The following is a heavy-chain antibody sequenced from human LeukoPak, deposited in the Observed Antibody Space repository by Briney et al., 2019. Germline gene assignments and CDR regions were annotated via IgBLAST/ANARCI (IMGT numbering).Heavy chain of an antibody. V-gene: IGHV1-18*01. J-gene: IGHJ5*02. CDR1: GGTFSSYA. Sequence: ASVKVSCKASGGTFSSYAINWVRQAPGQGLEWMGWISAYNGNTNYAQKLQGRVTMTTDTSTSTAYMELRSLRSDDTAVYYCARDLYDFWSGYYGRFDPWGQGALVTVSS. CDR2: ISAYNGNT. D-gene: IGHD3-3*01. CDR3: ARDLYDFWSGYYGRFDP.